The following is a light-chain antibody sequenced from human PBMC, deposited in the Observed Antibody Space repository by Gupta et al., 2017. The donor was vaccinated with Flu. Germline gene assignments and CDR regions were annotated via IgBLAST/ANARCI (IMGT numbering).Light chain of an antibody. V-gene: IGLV1-40*01. CDR2: ANT. J-gene: IGLJ3*02. CDR3: QSYDDNLTGPWV. Sequence: HSVLTQPPSVSGAPGQRVTISCTGGSPNFGAGYDVHWFQQLPGTAPKLLIYANTNRPSGVPDRFSGSKSGTSASLAITGLQAEDEATYICQSYDDNLTGPWVFGGGTKLTVL. CDR1: SPNFGAGYD.